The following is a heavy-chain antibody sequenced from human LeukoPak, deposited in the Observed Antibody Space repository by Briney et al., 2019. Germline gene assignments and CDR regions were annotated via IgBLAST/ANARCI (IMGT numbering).Heavy chain of an antibody. Sequence: PSETLSLTCAVYGGSFSGYYWSWIRQPPGKGLEWIGEINDSGSSNYIPSLKSRVTISVDRSKNQFSLWLSSVTAADTAVYYCASRVVVVTPYYFDYWGQGTLVTVSS. V-gene: IGHV4-34*01. CDR3: ASRVVVVTPYYFDY. CDR2: INDSGSS. CDR1: GGSFSGYY. D-gene: IGHD3-22*01. J-gene: IGHJ4*02.